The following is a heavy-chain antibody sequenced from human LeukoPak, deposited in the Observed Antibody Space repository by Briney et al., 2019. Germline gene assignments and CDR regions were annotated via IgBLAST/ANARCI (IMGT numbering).Heavy chain of an antibody. CDR2: ISGDGRIT. Sequence: GVAVRLSCAASRFTFINYWMHWVRQGPGKGLVWVSRISGDGRITRNADSVKGRFFISRDNAKNTLYLQMNSLRAEDTAVYYCARGGSPPEALGDNFDIWGQGTMVTVSS. V-gene: IGHV3-74*01. J-gene: IGHJ3*02. D-gene: IGHD1-26*01. CDR3: ARGGSPPEALGDNFDI. CDR1: RFTFINYW.